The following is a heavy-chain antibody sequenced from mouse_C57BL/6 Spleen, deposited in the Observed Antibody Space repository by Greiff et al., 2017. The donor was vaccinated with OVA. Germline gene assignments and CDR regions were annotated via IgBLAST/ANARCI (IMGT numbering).Heavy chain of an antibody. CDR3: ARPYYDYDGYYAMDY. CDR1: GYTFTGYW. D-gene: IGHD2-4*01. J-gene: IGHJ4*01. CDR2: ILPGSGST. Sequence: VQLQQSGAELMKPGASVKLSCKATGYTFTGYWIEWVKQRPGHGLEWIGEILPGSGSTNYNKKFKGKATFTADTSSNTAYMQLSSLTTEDSAIYYCARPYYDYDGYYAMDYWGQGTSVTVSS. V-gene: IGHV1-9*01.